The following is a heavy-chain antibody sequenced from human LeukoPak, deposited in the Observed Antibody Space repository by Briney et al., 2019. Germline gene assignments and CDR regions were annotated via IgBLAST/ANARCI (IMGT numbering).Heavy chain of an antibody. CDR1: GDSINNHH. CDR2: FYDSRDT. Sequence: SETLSLTCYVSGDSINNHHWAWIRQPPGAGLEWIGYFYDSRDTNSNPSLKRRVIISVDMPNSQFSLTMTSVTAADTAIYYCARLLRPGGRTGDAFDVWGQGAMVTVSS. V-gene: IGHV4-59*08. CDR3: ARLLRPGGRTGDAFDV. D-gene: IGHD1-26*01. J-gene: IGHJ3*01.